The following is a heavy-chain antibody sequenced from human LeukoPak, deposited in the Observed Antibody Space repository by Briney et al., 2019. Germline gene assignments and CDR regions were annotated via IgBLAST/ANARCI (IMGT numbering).Heavy chain of an antibody. V-gene: IGHV3-74*01. CDR3: ARAGSGSYYYYYGMDV. Sequence: PGGSLRLSCAASGFTFSSYWMHWVRQAPGKGLVWVSRINSDGSSTSYADSVKGRFTISRDNVKNTLYLQMNSLRAEDTAVYYCARAGSGSYYYYYGMDVWGQGTTVTVSS. D-gene: IGHD3-10*01. CDR2: INSDGSST. CDR1: GFTFSSYW. J-gene: IGHJ6*02.